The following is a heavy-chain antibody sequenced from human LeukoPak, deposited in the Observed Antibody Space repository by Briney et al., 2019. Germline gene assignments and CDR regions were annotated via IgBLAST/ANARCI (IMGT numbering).Heavy chain of an antibody. D-gene: IGHD3-22*01. V-gene: IGHV4-59*01. J-gene: IGHJ3*02. CDR1: GGSISSYY. CDR3: AIYSSGYYGAFDI. CDR2: IYYSGST. Sequence: SSETLSLTCTVSGGSISSYYWSWIRQPPGKGLEWIGYIYYSGSTNYNPSLKSRVTISVDTSKNQFSLKLSSVTAADTAVYYCAIYSSGYYGAFDIWGQGTMVTVSS.